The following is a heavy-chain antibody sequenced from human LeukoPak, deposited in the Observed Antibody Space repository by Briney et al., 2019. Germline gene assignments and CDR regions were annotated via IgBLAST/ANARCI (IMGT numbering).Heavy chain of an antibody. J-gene: IGHJ4*02. V-gene: IGHV3-53*01. D-gene: IGHD2-15*01. CDR2: IYVGGNS. CDR1: GFTVSGNY. CDR3: ARIGGCGSGGSCGY. Sequence: GGSLRLSCAASGFTVSGNYMTWVRQAPGKGLEWVSVIYVGGNSYYADSVKGRFIISRDNSQNTVYLQMNSLRAEDTAVYYCARIGGCGSGGSCGYWGQGTLVTVSS.